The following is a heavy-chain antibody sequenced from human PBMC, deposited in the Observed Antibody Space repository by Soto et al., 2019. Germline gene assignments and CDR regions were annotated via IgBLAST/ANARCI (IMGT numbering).Heavy chain of an antibody. Sequence: SGGSLRLSCAASGITFSNAWMTWVRQAPGKGLEWVGRIKSITDGGATDYAAPVKGRFTISRDDSKDTLYLQMNNLKTEDTAVYHCSTDSADIVVVPATCGMDVWGQGTPVTVSS. V-gene: IGHV3-15*01. CDR2: IKSITDGGAT. J-gene: IGHJ6*02. D-gene: IGHD2-2*01. CDR3: STDSADIVVVPATCGMDV. CDR1: GITFSNAW.